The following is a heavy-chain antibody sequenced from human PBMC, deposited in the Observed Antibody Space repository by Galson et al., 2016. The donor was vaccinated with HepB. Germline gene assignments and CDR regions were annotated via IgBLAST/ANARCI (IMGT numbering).Heavy chain of an antibody. CDR2: VYWDDDK. D-gene: IGHD4-23*01. Sequence: PALVKPTQTLTLTCTLSGFSLSTRGVGVGWVRQPPGRALDWLAVVYWDDDKRYSPSLKNRFTIIKDTSKNQVFLTMTNMAPVDTATYYCAHTRRWPDHYFDSWGQGALVTGSS. CDR1: GFSLSTRGVG. V-gene: IGHV2-5*02. CDR3: AHTRRWPDHYFDS. J-gene: IGHJ4*02.